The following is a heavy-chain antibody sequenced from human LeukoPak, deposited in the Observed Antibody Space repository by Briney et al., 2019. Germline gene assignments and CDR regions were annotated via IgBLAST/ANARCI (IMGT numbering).Heavy chain of an antibody. CDR2: IYSSGST. J-gene: IGHJ3*02. CDR3: ARDYYDSSGYYAVAFDI. D-gene: IGHD3-22*01. Sequence: PSETLSLTCTASGCSISSGSYYWSCIRQPAGKGREWIGRIYSSGSTNCNPSLKSRVTISVDTSKNQFSLKLSSVTAADTAVYYCARDYYDSSGYYAVAFDIWGQGTMVTVSS. CDR1: GCSISSGSYY. V-gene: IGHV4-61*02.